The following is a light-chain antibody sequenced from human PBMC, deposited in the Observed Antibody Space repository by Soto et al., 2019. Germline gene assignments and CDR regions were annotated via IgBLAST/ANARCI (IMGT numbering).Light chain of an antibody. CDR3: LQDNNYPWT. CDR1: QAIRND. Sequence: AIQMTQSPSSLYASVGDRVTISCRASQAIRNDLGWYQQKPGKAPNLLIYGASSLESGVPSRFSGSGSGTDFTLTISSLQPEDFATYYCLQDNNYPWTFGQGTKVEI. CDR2: GAS. V-gene: IGKV1-6*01. J-gene: IGKJ1*01.